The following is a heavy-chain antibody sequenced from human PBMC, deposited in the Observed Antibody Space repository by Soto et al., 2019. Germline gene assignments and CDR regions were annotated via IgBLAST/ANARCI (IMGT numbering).Heavy chain of an antibody. D-gene: IGHD4-4*01. V-gene: IGHV1-58*01. CDR1: GFTFTSSA. J-gene: IGHJ6*02. Sequence: QMQLVQSGPEVKKPGTSVKVSCKASGFTFTSSAVQWVRQARGQRLEWIGWIVVGSGNTNYAQKFQERVTITRDMSTSTAYMELSSLRSEDTAVYYCAAEGYSNYVGTTNYYYYGMDVWGQGTTVTVSS. CDR2: IVVGSGNT. CDR3: AAEGYSNYVGTTNYYYYGMDV.